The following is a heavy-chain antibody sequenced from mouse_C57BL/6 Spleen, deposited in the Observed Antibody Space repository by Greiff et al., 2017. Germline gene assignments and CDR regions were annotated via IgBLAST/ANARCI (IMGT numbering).Heavy chain of an antibody. CDR3: ARGPAGTVLVAY. D-gene: IGHD4-1*01. Sequence: VQLQQPGAELVKPGASVKLSCKASGYTFTSYWMHWVKQRPGQGLEWIGIIHPNSGSTNYNEKFKSKATLTVDKSSSAAYMQLSSLTSEDSAVYYCARGPAGTVLVAYWGQGTLVTVSA. V-gene: IGHV1-64*01. CDR1: GYTFTSYW. J-gene: IGHJ3*01. CDR2: IHPNSGST.